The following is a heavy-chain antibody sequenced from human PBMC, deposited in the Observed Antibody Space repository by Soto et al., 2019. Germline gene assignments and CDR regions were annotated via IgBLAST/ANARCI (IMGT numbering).Heavy chain of an antibody. V-gene: IGHV5-51*01. J-gene: IGHJ5*02. CDR3: ARRESQAPLWFGELRENWFDP. Sequence: GESLKISCKGSGYSFTSYWIGWVRQMPGKGLEWMGIIYPGDSDTRYSPSFQGQVTISADKSISTAYLQWSSLKASDTAMYYCARRESQAPLWFGELRENWFDPWGQGTLVTVSS. CDR1: GYSFTSYW. CDR2: IYPGDSDT. D-gene: IGHD3-10*01.